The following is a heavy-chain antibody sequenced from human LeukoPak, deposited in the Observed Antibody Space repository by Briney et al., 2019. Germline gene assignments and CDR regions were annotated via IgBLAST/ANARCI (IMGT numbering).Heavy chain of an antibody. V-gene: IGHV1-18*01. CDR1: GYTFTSYG. D-gene: IGHD3-16*02. J-gene: IGHJ4*02. CDR2: ISAYNGNT. CDR3: ARDTETYDYVWGSYRYSDY. Sequence: GASVKVSCKASGYTFTSYGISWVRQAPGQGLEWMGWISAYNGNTNYAQKLQGRVTMTTDTSTSTAYMELRSLRSDDTAVYYCARDTETYDYVWGSYRYSDYWGQGTLVTVSS.